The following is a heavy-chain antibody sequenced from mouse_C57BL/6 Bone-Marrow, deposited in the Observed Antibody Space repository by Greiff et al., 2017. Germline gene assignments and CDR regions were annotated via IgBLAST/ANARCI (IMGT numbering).Heavy chain of an antibody. CDR1: GFTFTDYY. CDR3: ARDYYYSSNFFAY. CDR2: ISNKANGYTT. J-gene: IGHJ3*01. V-gene: IGHV7-3*01. Sequence: EVQRVESGGGLVQPGGSLSLSCAASGFTFTDYYMSWVRQPPGKALEWVGFISNKANGYTTAYSASVKGRFTISRDNSKSILYLQMNALRAEDSATYYCARDYYYSSNFFAYWGQGTLVTVSA. D-gene: IGHD1-1*01.